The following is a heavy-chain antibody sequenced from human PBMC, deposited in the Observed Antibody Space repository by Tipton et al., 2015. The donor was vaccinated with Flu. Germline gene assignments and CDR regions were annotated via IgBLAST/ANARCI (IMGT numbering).Heavy chain of an antibody. CDR2: INHSGST. CDR3: ARGNIIAAAGTLYYYYGMDV. CDR1: GGSFSGYY. Sequence: TLSLTCAVYGGSFSGYYWSWIRQPPGKGLEWIGEINHSGSTNYNPSLKSRVTISVDTSKNQSSLKLSSVTAADTAVYYCARGNIIAAAGTLYYYYGMDVWGQGTTVTVSS. V-gene: IGHV4-34*01. D-gene: IGHD6-13*01. J-gene: IGHJ6*02.